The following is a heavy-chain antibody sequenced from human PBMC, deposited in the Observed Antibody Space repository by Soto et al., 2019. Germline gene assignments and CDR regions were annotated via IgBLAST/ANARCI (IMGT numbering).Heavy chain of an antibody. Sequence: QVQLVESGGGVVQPGRSLRLSCAASGFTFSSYGMHWVRQAPGKGLEWVAVISYDGSNKYYADSVKGRFIISRDNSKNTLYLQMNSLRAEDTAVYYCAKDTARGLNYYYGMDVWGQGTTVTVSS. CDR3: AKDTARGLNYYYGMDV. V-gene: IGHV3-30*18. CDR1: GFTFSSYG. D-gene: IGHD5-18*01. J-gene: IGHJ6*02. CDR2: ISYDGSNK.